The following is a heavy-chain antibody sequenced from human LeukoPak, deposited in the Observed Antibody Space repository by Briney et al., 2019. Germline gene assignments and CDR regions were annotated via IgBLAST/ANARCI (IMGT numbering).Heavy chain of an antibody. J-gene: IGHJ2*01. D-gene: IGHD1-1*01. V-gene: IGHV3-74*01. CDR1: GFTFSSYA. CDR2: INTDGSST. CDR3: ASSERDHDWYFDL. Sequence: GGSLRLSCAASGFTFSSYAMSWVRQAPGKGLVWVSRINTDGSSTSYVDSVKGRFTISRDNAKNTLYLQMNSLRAEDTAVYYCASSERDHDWYFDLWGRGTLVTVSS.